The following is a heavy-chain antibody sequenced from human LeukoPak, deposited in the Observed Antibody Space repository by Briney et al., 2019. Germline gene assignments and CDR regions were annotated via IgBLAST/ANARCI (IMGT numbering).Heavy chain of an antibody. CDR3: ARLIRAVGNNWFDP. CDR1: GGTFSSYA. J-gene: IGHJ5*02. D-gene: IGHD2-15*01. CDR2: IIPIFGTA. Sequence: ASVKVSCKASGGTFSSYAISRVRQAPGQGLEWMGGIIPIFGTANYAQKFQGRVTITADESTSTAYMELSSLRSEDTAVYYCARLIRAVGNNWFDPWGRGTLVTVSS. V-gene: IGHV1-69*13.